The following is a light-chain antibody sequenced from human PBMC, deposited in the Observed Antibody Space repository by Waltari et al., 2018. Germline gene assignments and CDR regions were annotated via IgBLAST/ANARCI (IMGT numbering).Light chain of an antibody. CDR2: DVF. J-gene: IGLJ2*01. V-gene: IGLV2-14*03. CDR1: SSDVGGFNF. CDR3: SSYTASPPHVV. Sequence: QSALTQPASVSGSPGQSISISRTGISSDVGGFNFVSWYQQHPGKAPKLMIYDVFNRPAVVPTRFSGSKSDNAASLAISGLQAEDEAVYYCSSYTASPPHVVFGGGTKVTVL.